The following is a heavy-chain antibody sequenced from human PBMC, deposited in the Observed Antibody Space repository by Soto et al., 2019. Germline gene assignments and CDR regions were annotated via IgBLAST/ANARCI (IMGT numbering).Heavy chain of an antibody. J-gene: IGHJ6*03. D-gene: IGHD2-2*01. CDR3: AKDTSSSPYYMDV. Sequence: EVQVLESGGGSVQPGGSLRLSCAASGFTFSNFAMSWVPHAPGKGLEWVSEISGSTGTTYYADSVKGRFIISRDNSKNTLHLQMNSLRAEDTAVYYCAKDTSSSPYYMDVWGKGTTVTVSS. CDR1: GFTFSNFA. CDR2: ISGSTGTT. V-gene: IGHV3-23*01.